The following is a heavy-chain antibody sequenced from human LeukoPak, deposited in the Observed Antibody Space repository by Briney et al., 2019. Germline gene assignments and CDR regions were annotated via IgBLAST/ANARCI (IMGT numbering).Heavy chain of an antibody. D-gene: IGHD3-22*01. J-gene: IGHJ4*02. CDR3: ASHYYYDSSGYVEPYFDY. V-gene: IGHV4-30-2*01. Sequence: PSEXLSLTXXVSGGSISSGGYSWSWIRQPPGKGLEWIGYIYHSGSTYYNPSLKSRVTISVDRSKNQFSLKLSSVTAADTAVYYCASHYYYDSSGYVEPYFDYWGQGTLVTVSS. CDR2: IYHSGST. CDR1: GGSISSGGYS.